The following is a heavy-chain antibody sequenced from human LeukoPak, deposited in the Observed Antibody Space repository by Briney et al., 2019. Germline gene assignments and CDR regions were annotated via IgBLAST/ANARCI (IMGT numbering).Heavy chain of an antibody. V-gene: IGHV4/OR15-8*02. J-gene: IGHJ4*02. CDR1: GGSISGTNW. CDR2: ISLAGQT. D-gene: IGHD1-26*01. CDR3: SRESGPFCPFGY. Sequence: PSETLSLTCGVSGGSISGTNWWSWVRQPPGQGLEWIGDISLAGQTNYNPSLNGRVTMSLDKSSNQLSLHLTSVTAADTATYYCSRESGPFCPFGYWGQGTLVIVFS.